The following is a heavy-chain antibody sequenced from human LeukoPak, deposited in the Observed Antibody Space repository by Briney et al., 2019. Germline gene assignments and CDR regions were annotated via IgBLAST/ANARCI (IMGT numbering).Heavy chain of an antibody. V-gene: IGHV1-18*01. CDR3: ARVAVAALYFDY. CDR1: GYTFTSYG. D-gene: IGHD6-19*01. Sequence: ASVKVSCEASGYTFTSYGITWVRQAPGQGLEWMGWISPHNGNTDYAQKLQGRVTMTTDTSTNTAYMELRSLRSDDTAVYYCARVAVAALYFDYWGQGTLVTVSS. J-gene: IGHJ4*02. CDR2: ISPHNGNT.